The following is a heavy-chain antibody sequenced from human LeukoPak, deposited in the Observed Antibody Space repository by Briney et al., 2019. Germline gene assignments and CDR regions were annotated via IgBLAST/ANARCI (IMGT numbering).Heavy chain of an antibody. CDR2: IYYSGST. V-gene: IGHV4-39*01. D-gene: IGHD5-18*01. CDR1: GGSTSSSSYY. CDR3: VRGYSADY. J-gene: IGHJ4*02. Sequence: SETLSPTCTVSGGSTSSSSYYWGWIRQPPGKGLEWIGSIYYSGSTYYNPSLKSRVTISVDTSKNQFSLKLSSVTAADTAVYYCVRGYSADYWGQGTLVTVSS.